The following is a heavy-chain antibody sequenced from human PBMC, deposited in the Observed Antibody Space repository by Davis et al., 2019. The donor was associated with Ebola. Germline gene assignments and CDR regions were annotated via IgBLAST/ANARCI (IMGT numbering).Heavy chain of an antibody. CDR3: ATDSTKTGYFDY. D-gene: IGHD7-27*01. J-gene: IGHJ4*02. V-gene: IGHV1-24*01. CDR2: FDPEDGET. CDR1: GYTLTELS. Sequence: ASVKVSCKVSGYTLTELSIHWVRQAPGKGLEWMGGFDPEDGETIYAQKFQGRVTMTEDTSTDTAYMELSSLRSEDTAVYYCATDSTKTGYFDYWGQGTLVTVSS.